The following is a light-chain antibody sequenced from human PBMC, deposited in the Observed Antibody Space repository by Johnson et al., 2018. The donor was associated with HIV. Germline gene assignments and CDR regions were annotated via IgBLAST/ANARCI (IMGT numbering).Light chain of an antibody. J-gene: IGLJ1*01. Sequence: QSVLTQPPSVSAAPGQRVTISCSGKSSNIGSNYVSWYQSLPGTAPKLLIYENDRRPSGIPDRFSASKSGTSATLAITGLQTGDEADYYCGTWDSSLSAGRVFGTGTKVTVL. CDR1: SSNIGSNY. CDR2: END. CDR3: GTWDSSLSAGRV. V-gene: IGLV1-51*01.